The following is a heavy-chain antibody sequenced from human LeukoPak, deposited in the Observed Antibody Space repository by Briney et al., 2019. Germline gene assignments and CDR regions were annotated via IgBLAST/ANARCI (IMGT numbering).Heavy chain of an antibody. CDR3: ARTGPVGATRGVLDY. J-gene: IGHJ4*02. Sequence: SVKVSCKASGGTFSSYAISWVRQAPGQGLEWMGGIIPIFGTANYAQKFQGRVTITADESTSTAYMELSSLRSEDTAVYYCARTGPVGATRGVLDYWGQGTLVTVSS. CDR2: IIPIFGTA. V-gene: IGHV1-69*13. CDR1: GGTFSSYA. D-gene: IGHD1-26*01.